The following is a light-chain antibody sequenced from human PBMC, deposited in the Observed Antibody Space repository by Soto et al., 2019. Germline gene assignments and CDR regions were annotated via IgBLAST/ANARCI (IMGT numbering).Light chain of an antibody. J-gene: IGKJ5*01. CDR3: QQRHMWPIT. CDR2: AAS. CDR1: QSISSY. V-gene: IGKV1-39*01. Sequence: IQMIQTPTSLSESVEDRVTITRRASQSISSYLNWYQQKPGQAPKLLIYAASSLQSGVPSRFSGSGSGTDFTLTISSLEPEDSAVYYCQQRHMWPITFGQGTRLEIK.